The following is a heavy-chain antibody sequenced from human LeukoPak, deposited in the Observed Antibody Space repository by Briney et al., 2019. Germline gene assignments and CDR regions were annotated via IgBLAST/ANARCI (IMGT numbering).Heavy chain of an antibody. Sequence: GGSLRLSCAASGFTFSSYAMGWVRQAPGKGLVWVLAVSGGNDNTHYADSVKGRFTIYRDNSKNTLYLQMNSLRAEDTALYYCAKVAYYYGSGSYFQAYFDYWGQGTLVTVSS. V-gene: IGHV3-23*01. CDR1: GFTFSSYA. CDR3: AKVAYYYGSGSYFQAYFDY. J-gene: IGHJ4*02. CDR2: VSGGNDNT. D-gene: IGHD3-10*01.